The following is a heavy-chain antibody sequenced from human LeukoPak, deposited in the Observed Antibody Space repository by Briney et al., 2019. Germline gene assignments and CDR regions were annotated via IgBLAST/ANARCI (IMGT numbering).Heavy chain of an antibody. V-gene: IGHV4-31*03. CDR2: IYYSGST. Sequence: SETLSLTCTVSSGSISSGGYYWSWIRQHPGKGLEWIGYIYYSGSTYYNPSLKSRVTISVDTSKNQFSLKLSSVTAADTAVYYCARESYYYDSSGYFDYWGQGTLVTVSS. J-gene: IGHJ4*02. CDR3: ARESYYYDSSGYFDY. D-gene: IGHD3-22*01. CDR1: SGSISSGGYY.